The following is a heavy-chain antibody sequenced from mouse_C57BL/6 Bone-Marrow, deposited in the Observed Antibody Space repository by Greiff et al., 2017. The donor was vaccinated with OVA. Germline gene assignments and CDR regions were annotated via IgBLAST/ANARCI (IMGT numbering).Heavy chain of an antibody. V-gene: IGHV3-3*01. CDR3: ARENYGSSAYWYFDV. Sequence: DVKLQESGPSLVRPSQTLSLTCTVTGFSITSDCYWILIRQPPGNQLEFIGYTSYSGITNYNPSLESRTSLTRDTSKNQFSLKLSSVTTEDTATYYCARENYGSSAYWYFDVWGTGTTVTVSS. CDR1: GFSITSDCY. CDR2: TSYSGIT. D-gene: IGHD1-1*01. J-gene: IGHJ1*03.